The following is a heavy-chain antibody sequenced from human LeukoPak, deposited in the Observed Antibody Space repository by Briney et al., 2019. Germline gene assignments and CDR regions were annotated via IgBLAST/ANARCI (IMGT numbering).Heavy chain of an antibody. CDR2: TSGSGGST. CDR3: AKDYYDSSGSFDY. D-gene: IGHD3-22*01. J-gene: IGHJ4*02. Sequence: GGSLRLSCAASGFTFSSYAMSWVRQAPGKGLEWVSATSGSGGSTYYADSVKGRFTISRDNSKNTLYLQMNSLRAEDTAVYYCAKDYYDSSGSFDYWGQGTLVTVSS. CDR1: GFTFSSYA. V-gene: IGHV3-23*01.